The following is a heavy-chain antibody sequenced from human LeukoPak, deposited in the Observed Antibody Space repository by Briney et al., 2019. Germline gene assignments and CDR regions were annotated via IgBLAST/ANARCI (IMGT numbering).Heavy chain of an antibody. V-gene: IGHV4-31*03. J-gene: IGHJ4*02. D-gene: IGHD3-10*01. Sequence: TSETLSLTCTVFGGSISSGGYYWSWIRQHPGKGLEWIGYIYYIGSTYYSPSLKSRVTISADTSKNQFSLKLSSVTAADTAVYYCASKMGSGNYFDYWGQGTLVTVSS. CDR2: IYYIGST. CDR1: GGSISSGGYY. CDR3: ASKMGSGNYFDY.